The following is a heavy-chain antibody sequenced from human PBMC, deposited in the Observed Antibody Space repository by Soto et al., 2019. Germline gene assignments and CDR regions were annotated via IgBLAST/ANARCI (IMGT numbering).Heavy chain of an antibody. V-gene: IGHV1-18*01. D-gene: IGHD2-21*01. J-gene: IGHJ4*02. Sequence: QVQLVQSGAEVKKPGASVKVSCKTSGYTFTSYSISWVRQAPGHGPEWMGWISVYNGNTNYAQKLQGRVTMTTDLSTTTAYVELRTLRSDDTAVYYCVRDPGPCSPFGYWGQGTLVTVSS. CDR1: GYTFTSYS. CDR2: ISVYNGNT. CDR3: VRDPGPCSPFGY.